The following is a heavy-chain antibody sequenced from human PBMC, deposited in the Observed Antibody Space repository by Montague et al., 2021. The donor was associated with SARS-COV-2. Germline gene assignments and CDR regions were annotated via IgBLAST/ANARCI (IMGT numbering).Heavy chain of an antibody. CDR2: IFENGDT. J-gene: IGHJ6*02. V-gene: IGHV4-4*09. Sequence: SETLSLTCTVSGVAISYGDWSWIRQPPGKGLEWIVTIFENGDTDXNPSLKSRVTVSEDMSQNQFSLRLSSVAAADTALYYCARYYERSWDVWGQGTTVTVSS. D-gene: IGHD3-16*01. CDR3: ARYYERSWDV. CDR1: GVAISYGD.